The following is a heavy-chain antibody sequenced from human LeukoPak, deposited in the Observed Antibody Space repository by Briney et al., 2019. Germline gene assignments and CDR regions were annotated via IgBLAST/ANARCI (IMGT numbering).Heavy chain of an antibody. J-gene: IGHJ4*02. CDR1: GFTLSSYA. D-gene: IGHD3-22*01. Sequence: GGSLRLSCAASGFTLSSYAMSWIRQAPRKGLDLVSAVSGNCGRTYYSDSVKVRFTISRDNSKNTLYLQMNSLSAADKAVYYCTTTYYYDRSPGSFDYWGQGTLVTVSS. V-gene: IGHV3-23*01. CDR2: VSGNCGRT. CDR3: TTTYYYDRSPGSFDY.